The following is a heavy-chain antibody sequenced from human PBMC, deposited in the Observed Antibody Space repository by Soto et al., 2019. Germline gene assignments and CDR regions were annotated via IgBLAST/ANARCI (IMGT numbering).Heavy chain of an antibody. CDR1: GGSVSNDAYY. Sequence: QVQLQESGPGLVKPSETLSLTCIVSGGSVSNDAYYWSWIRQPPGKGLEWIGYIYHSGSTYYNPSRKRRVPLSADTSANQFSLKVSSVTAADTAVYYCASLGIGWEFPFDYWGQGTLVNVSS. J-gene: IGHJ4*02. CDR3: ASLGIGWEFPFDY. CDR2: IYHSGST. D-gene: IGHD1-26*01. V-gene: IGHV4-61*08.